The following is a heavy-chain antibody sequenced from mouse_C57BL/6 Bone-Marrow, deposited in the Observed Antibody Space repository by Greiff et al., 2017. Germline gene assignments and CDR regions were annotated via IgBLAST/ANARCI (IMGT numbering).Heavy chain of an antibody. V-gene: IGHV1-7*01. CDR1: GYSFTSYW. CDR3: ARTRLPEYYDN. CDR2: LNPSSGAT. Sequence: QVQLQQSGAELVKPGASVKMSCKASGYSFTSYWMHWVKQRPGQGLEWIGELNPSSGATTYNHKFKDKATLTVDKSTSTAYMQLSSLTSEDSAVYYCARTRLPEYYDNCGQGTALSVSS. J-gene: IGHJ2*01. D-gene: IGHD2-4*01.